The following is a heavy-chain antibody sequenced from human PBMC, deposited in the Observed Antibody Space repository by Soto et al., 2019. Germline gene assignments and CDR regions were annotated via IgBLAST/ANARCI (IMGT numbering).Heavy chain of an antibody. D-gene: IGHD6-13*01. CDR1: ENTFSTYS. CDR2: INPTTTTT. J-gene: IGHJ3*02. Sequence: ASVKVSCKASENTFSTYSLHWVRQAPGQGLEWMGVINPTTTTTTDAQKFQGRVTMTRDTSTSTVFLELSSLRSGDTAVYFCARDLYSTSWYVRAFDMWGQGTMVNGS. CDR3: ARDLYSTSWYVRAFDM. V-gene: IGHV1-46*03.